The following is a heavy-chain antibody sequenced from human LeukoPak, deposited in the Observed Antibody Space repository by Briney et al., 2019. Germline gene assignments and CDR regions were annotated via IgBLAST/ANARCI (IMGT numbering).Heavy chain of an antibody. Sequence: GASVKVSCKASGFTFRTSAVQWVRQACGQRLEWIGWIVVGSGNTNYAQKFQEGVTISRDMSTSTAYMELSSLRSEDTAVYYCAAQVNYHDSTVWDPWGQGTLVTVSS. CDR1: GFTFRTSA. V-gene: IGHV1-58*01. CDR3: AAQVNYHDSTVWDP. CDR2: IVVGSGNT. J-gene: IGHJ5*02. D-gene: IGHD3-22*01.